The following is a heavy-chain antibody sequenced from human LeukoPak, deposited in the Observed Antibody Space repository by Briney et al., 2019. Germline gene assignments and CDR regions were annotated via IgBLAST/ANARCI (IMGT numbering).Heavy chain of an antibody. Sequence: SETLSLTCTVSGGSISSYYWSWIRQPPGKGLEWIGYIYYSGSTNYNPSLKSRVTISVDTSKNQFSLKLSSVTVADTAVYYCARDEGIYAGYYYGMDVWGKGTTVTVSS. J-gene: IGHJ6*04. D-gene: IGHD2/OR15-2a*01. CDR2: IYYSGST. V-gene: IGHV4-59*01. CDR3: ARDEGIYAGYYYGMDV. CDR1: GGSISSYY.